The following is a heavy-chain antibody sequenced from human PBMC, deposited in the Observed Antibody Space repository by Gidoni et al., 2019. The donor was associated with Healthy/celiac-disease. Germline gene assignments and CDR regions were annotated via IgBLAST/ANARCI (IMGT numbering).Heavy chain of an antibody. V-gene: IGHV3-30-3*01. Sequence: QVQLVESGGGVVQPGRSLRLSCAASGFTFSSYAMHWVRQAPGKGLEWVAVISYDGSNKYYADSVKGRFTISRDNSKNTLYLQMNSLRAEDTAVYYCARDPLGVGIAAAGTRGFFDYWGQGTLVTVSS. J-gene: IGHJ4*02. CDR2: ISYDGSNK. CDR1: GFTFSSYA. CDR3: ARDPLGVGIAAAGTRGFFDY. D-gene: IGHD6-13*01.